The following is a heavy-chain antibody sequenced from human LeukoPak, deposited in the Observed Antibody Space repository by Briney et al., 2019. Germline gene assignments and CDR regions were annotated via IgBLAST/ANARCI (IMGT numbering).Heavy chain of an antibody. CDR2: IISNGGGT. D-gene: IGHD2-21*02. CDR3: VKDGLAFCGGDCYSYFDY. J-gene: IGHJ4*02. Sequence: PGGSLRLSCSASGFTFSVYAIHWVRQAPGKGLEYVSTIISNGGGTYYADSVKGRFTISRDNSKNTVSLQMSSLRAEDTALYYCVKDGLAFCGGDCYSYFDYWGQGTLVTVSS. V-gene: IGHV3-64D*06. CDR1: GFTFSVYA.